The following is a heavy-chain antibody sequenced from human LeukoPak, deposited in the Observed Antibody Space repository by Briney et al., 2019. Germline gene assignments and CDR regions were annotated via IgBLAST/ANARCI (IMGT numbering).Heavy chain of an antibody. D-gene: IGHD3-22*01. J-gene: IGHJ4*02. V-gene: IGHV3-11*01. CDR2: ISSSGSTI. CDR1: RFTFSDYY. CDR3: ARVSSDNYYDSSGYYSYYFDY. Sequence: GGSLRLSCAASRFTFSDYYTSCIRQAPGKGLERGSYISSSGSTIYYADSVKGRFTISRDNAKNSLYLQMNSLRAEDTAVYYCARVSSDNYYDSSGYYSYYFDYWGQGTLVTVSS.